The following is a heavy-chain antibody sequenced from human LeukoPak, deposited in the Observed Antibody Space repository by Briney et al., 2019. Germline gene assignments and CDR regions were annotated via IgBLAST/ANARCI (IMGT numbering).Heavy chain of an antibody. D-gene: IGHD5-12*01. J-gene: IGHJ5*02. V-gene: IGHV1-8*02. CDR3: ARRHLGYNYGPHWFDP. Sequence: ASVKVSCKASGYTFTSYGISWVRQAPGQGLEWMGWMNPNSGNTDSAQKFQGRVTMTRNTSISTAYTELSSLTSEDTAVYFCARRHLGYNYGPHWFDPWGQGTLVTVSS. CDR2: MNPNSGNT. CDR1: GYTFTSYG.